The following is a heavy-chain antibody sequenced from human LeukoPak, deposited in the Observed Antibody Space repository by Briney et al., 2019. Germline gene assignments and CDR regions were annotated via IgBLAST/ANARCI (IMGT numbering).Heavy chain of an antibody. CDR2: ISSHGGST. Sequence: AGGSLRLSCAASGFTFSSYAMHWVRQAPGKGLEYVSAISSHGGSTYYANSVKGRFTISRDNSKNTLYLQMGSLRAEDMAVYYCARSSGSYPLDYWGQGTLVTVSS. D-gene: IGHD1-26*01. V-gene: IGHV3-64*01. CDR3: ARSSGSYPLDY. J-gene: IGHJ4*02. CDR1: GFTFSSYA.